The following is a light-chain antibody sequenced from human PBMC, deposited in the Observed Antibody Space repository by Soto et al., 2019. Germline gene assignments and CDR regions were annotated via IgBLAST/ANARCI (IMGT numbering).Light chain of an antibody. CDR3: QQRSNPIT. V-gene: IGKV3-11*01. J-gene: IGKJ5*01. CDR1: QSVSSN. CDR2: DAS. Sequence: EMVMTQSPATLSVSPGERAALSCMASQSVSSNLAWYQQKPGQAPRLLIYDASNRATGIPARFSGSGSGTDFTLTISSLEPEDFAVYYCQQRSNPITFGQGTRLEIK.